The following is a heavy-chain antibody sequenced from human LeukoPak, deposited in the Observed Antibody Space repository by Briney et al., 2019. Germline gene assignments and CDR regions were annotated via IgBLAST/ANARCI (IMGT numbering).Heavy chain of an antibody. CDR3: ARQGLRYYDSSGYYIVPAFDI. Sequence: SETLSLTCTVSGGSISSYYWSWIRQPPGKGLEWIGYIYYSGSTNYNPSLKSRVTISVDTSKNQFSPKLSSVTAADTAVYYCARQGLRYYDSSGYYIVPAFDIWGQGTMVTVSS. V-gene: IGHV4-59*08. CDR2: IYYSGST. CDR1: GGSISSYY. D-gene: IGHD3-22*01. J-gene: IGHJ3*02.